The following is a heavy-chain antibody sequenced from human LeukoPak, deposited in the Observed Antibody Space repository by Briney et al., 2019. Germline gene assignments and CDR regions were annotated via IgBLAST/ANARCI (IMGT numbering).Heavy chain of an antibody. CDR1: GGSFSGYY. V-gene: IGHV4-34*01. Sequence: PSETLSLTCAVYGGSFSGYYWSWIRQPPGKGLEWIGEINHSGSTNYNPSLKSRVTISVDTSKNQFSLKLSSVTAADTAVYYCARRKGATGYWGQGTLVTVSS. CDR2: INHSGST. D-gene: IGHD1-26*01. CDR3: ARRKGATGY. J-gene: IGHJ4*02.